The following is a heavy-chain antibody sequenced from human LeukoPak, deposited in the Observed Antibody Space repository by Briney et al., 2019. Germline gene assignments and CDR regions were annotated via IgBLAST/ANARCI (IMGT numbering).Heavy chain of an antibody. V-gene: IGHV4-61*02. D-gene: IGHD3-10*01. Sequence: SETLSLTCTVSGDSISSGDYYWSWIRQPAGKGLEWIGRIYTSGSTHYKLSLKSRATISVDTSKNQFSLKLSSVTAADTAVYYCARESNYHGSGTGWFDPWGQGTLVTVSS. J-gene: IGHJ5*02. CDR3: ARESNYHGSGTGWFDP. CDR1: GDSISSGDYY. CDR2: IYTSGST.